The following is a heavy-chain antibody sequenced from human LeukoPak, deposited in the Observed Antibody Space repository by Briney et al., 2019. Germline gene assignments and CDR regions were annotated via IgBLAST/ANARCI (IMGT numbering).Heavy chain of an antibody. CDR1: GYTFTSYD. CDR2: MNPNSGNT. CDR3: ATMGTLGYCSGGSCYWNSPVTFDY. D-gene: IGHD2-15*01. V-gene: IGHV1-8*01. J-gene: IGHJ4*02. Sequence: ASVKVSCKASGYTFTSYDINWVRQATGQGLEWMGWMNPNSGNTGYAQKFQGRVTMTRNTSISTAYMELSSLRSEDTAVYYCATMGTLGYCSGGSCYWNSPVTFDYWGQGTLVTVSS.